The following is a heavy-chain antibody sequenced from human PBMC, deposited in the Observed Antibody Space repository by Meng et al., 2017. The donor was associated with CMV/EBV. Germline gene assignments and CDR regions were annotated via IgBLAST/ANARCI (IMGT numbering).Heavy chain of an antibody. CDR2: ISYDGSNK. V-gene: IGHV3-30*04. D-gene: IGHD6-6*01. Sequence: GESLKISCAASGFTFSSYAMHWVRQAPGKGLEWVAVISYDGSNKYYADSVKGRFTISRDNSKNTLYLQMNSLRAEDTAVYYCARDLARYCSSSGEDYWGQGTLVTVSS. CDR1: GFTFSSYA. CDR3: ARDLARYCSSSGEDY. J-gene: IGHJ4*02.